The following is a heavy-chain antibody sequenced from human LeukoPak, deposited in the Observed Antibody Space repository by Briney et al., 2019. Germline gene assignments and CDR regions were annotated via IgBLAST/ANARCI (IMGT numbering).Heavy chain of an antibody. CDR1: GYTFTNYY. V-gene: IGHV1-46*01. CDR2: INPSGQWT. J-gene: IGHJ5*02. Sequence: GASVKVSCKAFGYTFTNYYMHWVRQAPGQGLEWMGLINPSGQWTSYAQKFQGRVTLTRDVSTSTDYLELSSLRSEDTAVYYCARDNSVRDTAWWFDPWGQGTRVTVSS. CDR3: ARDNSVRDTAWWFDP. D-gene: IGHD2-21*02.